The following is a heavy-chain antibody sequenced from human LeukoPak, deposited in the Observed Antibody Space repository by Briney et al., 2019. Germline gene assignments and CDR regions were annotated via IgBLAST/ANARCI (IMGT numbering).Heavy chain of an antibody. CDR3: ASDSGSYLGFDY. CDR2: ITYSGDTI. D-gene: IGHD1-26*01. CDR1: GLSFRGFG. Sequence: GGSLRLSCADSGLSFRGFGMNWVRQAPGKGLEWVSSITYSGDTINYADSVKGRFTISRDNSKKTLYLQMNSLRAEDTAVYYCASDSGSYLGFDYWGQGTLVTVSS. J-gene: IGHJ4*02. V-gene: IGHV3-23*01.